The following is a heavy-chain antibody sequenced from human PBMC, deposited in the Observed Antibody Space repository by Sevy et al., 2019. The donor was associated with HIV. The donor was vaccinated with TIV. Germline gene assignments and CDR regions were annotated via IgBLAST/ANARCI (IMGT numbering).Heavy chain of an antibody. CDR2: ISPEGSRI. D-gene: IGHD3-10*01. CDR1: GFGFSGTW. Sequence: GGSLRLSCAASGFGFSGTWMNWVRQAPGKGLEWVAIISPEGSRIEYADSVKGRLIISRDNANSSVSLQMNSLRVEDMGVYYCAKDRGWKTFDYWGQGALVTVSS. CDR3: AKDRGWKTFDY. J-gene: IGHJ4*02. V-gene: IGHV3-7*04.